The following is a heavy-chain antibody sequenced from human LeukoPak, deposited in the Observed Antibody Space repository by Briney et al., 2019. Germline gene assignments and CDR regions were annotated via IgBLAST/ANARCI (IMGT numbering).Heavy chain of an antibody. D-gene: IGHD3-10*01. J-gene: IGHJ6*03. V-gene: IGHV4-34*01. CDR1: GGSFSGYY. CDR2: INHSGST. CDR3: ARHGYYGSGSYDWNYYYYYYMDV. Sequence: SETLSLTCAVYGGSFSGYYWSWIRQPPGKGLEWIGEINHSGSTNYNPSLKSRVTISVDTSKNQFSLKLSSVTAADTAVYYCARHGYYGSGSYDWNYYYYYYMDVWGKGTTVTISS.